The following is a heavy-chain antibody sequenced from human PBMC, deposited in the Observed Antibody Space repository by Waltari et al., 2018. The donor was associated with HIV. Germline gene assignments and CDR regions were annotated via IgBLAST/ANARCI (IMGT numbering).Heavy chain of an antibody. Sequence: QLQLQESGPGLVKPSETLSLTCTVSGGSISSSSYYWGWIRQPPGKGLEWIGSIYYSGSTYYNPSLKSRVTISVDTSKNQFSLKLSSVTAADTAVYYCARQRTYYYGSGSYYYDYWGQGTLVTVSS. CDR3: ARQRTYYYGSGSYYYDY. J-gene: IGHJ4*02. CDR1: GGSISSSSYY. D-gene: IGHD3-10*01. CDR2: IYYSGST. V-gene: IGHV4-39*01.